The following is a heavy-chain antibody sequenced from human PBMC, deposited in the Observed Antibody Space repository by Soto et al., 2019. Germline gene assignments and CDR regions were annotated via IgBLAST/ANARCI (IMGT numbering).Heavy chain of an antibody. CDR2: IYYSGST. CDR3: AREKDDYGDYVSGAFDI. J-gene: IGHJ3*02. Sequence: QVQLQESGPGLVKPSETLSLTCTVSGGSISSYYWSWIRQPPGKGLEWIGYIYYSGSTNYNPSLKSRVTISVDTSKNQFSLKLGSVTAADTAVYYCAREKDDYGDYVSGAFDIWGQGTMVTVSS. D-gene: IGHD4-17*01. V-gene: IGHV4-59*01. CDR1: GGSISSYY.